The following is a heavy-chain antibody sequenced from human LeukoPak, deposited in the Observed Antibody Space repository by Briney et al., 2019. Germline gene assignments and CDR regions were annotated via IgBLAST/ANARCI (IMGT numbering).Heavy chain of an antibody. CDR2: ISAYNGNT. CDR1: GYTFTSYG. D-gene: IGHD6-6*01. J-gene: IGHJ6*03. V-gene: IGHV1-18*01. Sequence: ASVKVSCKASGYTFTSYGISWVRQAPGQGVEWMGWISAYNGNTNYAQKLQGRVTMTTDTSTSTDYMELRSVRSDDTAVYYCARTPEYSSSSGYREYYYYYYMDVWGKGTTVTVSS. CDR3: ARTPEYSSSSGYREYYYYYYMDV.